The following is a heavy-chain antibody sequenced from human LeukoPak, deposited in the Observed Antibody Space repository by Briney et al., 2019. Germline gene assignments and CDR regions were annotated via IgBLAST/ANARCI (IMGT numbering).Heavy chain of an antibody. CDR2: ISYDGSNK. CDR3: ATSGVTGTTNDY. J-gene: IGHJ4*02. D-gene: IGHD1-7*01. Sequence: PGGSLRLSCGASGFTFSSDAMHWVRQAPGKGLEWVATISYDGSNKNYADSVKGRFTISRDNSKNTLYLQMDSLRAEDTVVYYCATSGVTGTTNDYWGQGTLVTVSS. CDR1: GFTFSSDA. V-gene: IGHV3-30-3*01.